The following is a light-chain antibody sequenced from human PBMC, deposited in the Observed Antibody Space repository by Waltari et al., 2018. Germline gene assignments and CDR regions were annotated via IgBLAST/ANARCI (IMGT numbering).Light chain of an antibody. J-gene: IGKJ2*01. CDR2: GAS. Sequence: IVMTQSPPTLSVSPGERATLSCRASQSVGGNLAWYQQKTGQAPRLLIYGASTWVTGLPARFSGSGSETEFTLTISSVQSEDFAVYYCQQYNDWPLYTFGQGTKLEIK. CDR1: QSVGGN. V-gene: IGKV3-15*01. CDR3: QQYNDWPLYT.